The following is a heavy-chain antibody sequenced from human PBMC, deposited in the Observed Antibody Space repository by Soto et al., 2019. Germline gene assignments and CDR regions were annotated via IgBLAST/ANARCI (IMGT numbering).Heavy chain of an antibody. CDR1: GGSVTNSSYY. CDR2: VYYRGRS. V-gene: IGHV4-39*01. J-gene: IGHJ4*02. CDR3: VSQRTTVPTQAYFDY. Sequence: SETLSLTCTVSGGSVTNSSYYWGWIRQSPGKGLEWIGSVYYRGRSYSKSSVKSRVTISVDTPKNRFSLSLNSVTASDTAVYLCVSQRTTVPTQAYFDYWGPGALVTVSS. D-gene: IGHD4-17*01.